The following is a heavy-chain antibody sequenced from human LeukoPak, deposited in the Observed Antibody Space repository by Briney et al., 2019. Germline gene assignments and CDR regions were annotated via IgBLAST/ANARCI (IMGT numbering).Heavy chain of an antibody. V-gene: IGHV3-64*01. D-gene: IGHD2-15*01. CDR2: ISSNGGST. Sequence: PGGSLRLSCAASGFTFSSYAMHWVRQAPGKGLEYVSAISSNGGSTYYANSVKGRFTISRDNSKNTLYLQMNSLRAEDTAVYYCARDSCSGGSCYSRFDYWGQGTLVTVSS. CDR1: GFTFSSYA. J-gene: IGHJ4*02. CDR3: ARDSCSGGSCYSRFDY.